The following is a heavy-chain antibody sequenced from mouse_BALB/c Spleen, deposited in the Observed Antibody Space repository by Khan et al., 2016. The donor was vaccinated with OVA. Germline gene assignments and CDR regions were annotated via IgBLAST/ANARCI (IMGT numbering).Heavy chain of an antibody. Sequence: QIQLVQSGPELKKPGETVKISCKASGYSFTNYGMNWVKQSPGKALKWMGWINTYTGKPTYADDFKGRFAFSLETSASTAYLQINNLKNDDTATYFCARPPYFSDALDQWGQGNSVTVSS. CDR1: GYSFTNYG. V-gene: IGHV9-3-1*01. CDR3: ARPPYFSDALDQ. CDR2: INTYTGKP. D-gene: IGHD2-10*01. J-gene: IGHJ4*01.